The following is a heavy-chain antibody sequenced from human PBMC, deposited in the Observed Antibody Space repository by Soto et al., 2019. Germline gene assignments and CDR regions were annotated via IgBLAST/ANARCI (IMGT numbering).Heavy chain of an antibody. CDR3: ARDMPKGIAARPVGAFDN. D-gene: IGHD6-6*01. CDR1: GFTFSSYS. V-gene: IGHV3-21*01. CDR2: ISSSSSYI. J-gene: IGHJ3*02. Sequence: EVQLVESGGGLVKPGGSLRLSCAASGFTFSSYSMNWVRQAPGKGLEWVSSISSSSSYIYYADSVKGRFTISRDNAKNSLYLQMNSLRAEDTAVYYCARDMPKGIAARPVGAFDNWGQGTMVTVSS.